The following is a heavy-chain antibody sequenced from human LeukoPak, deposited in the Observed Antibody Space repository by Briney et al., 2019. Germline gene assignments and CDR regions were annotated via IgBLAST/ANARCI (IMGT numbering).Heavy chain of an antibody. J-gene: IGHJ4*02. Sequence: ASVKVSCKASGGTFSSYAISWVRQAPGQGLEWMGGIIPIFGTANYAQKFQGRVTITTDESTSTAYMELSSLRSEDTAVYYCARGGSSTFGVVDCWGQGTLVTVSS. CDR2: IIPIFGTA. D-gene: IGHD3-3*01. V-gene: IGHV1-69*05. CDR1: GGTFSSYA. CDR3: ARGGSSTFGVVDC.